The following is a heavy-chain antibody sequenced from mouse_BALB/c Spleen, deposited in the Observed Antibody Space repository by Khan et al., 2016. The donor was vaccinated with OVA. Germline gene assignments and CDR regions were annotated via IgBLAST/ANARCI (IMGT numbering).Heavy chain of an antibody. V-gene: IGHV2-6-1*01. CDR2: IWSDGST. J-gene: IGHJ4*01. D-gene: IGHD2-10*01. CDR3: ARQPYYHYYIMDY. Sequence: QMQLEESGPGLVAPSQSLSITCTISGFSLTDYGVHWVRQPPGRGLEWLVVIWSDGSTTYNSALKSRLSIIKDNSKSQIFLKTNSLQTDDTAMYYCARQPYYHYYIMDYWGQGTSVTVSS. CDR1: GFSLTDYG.